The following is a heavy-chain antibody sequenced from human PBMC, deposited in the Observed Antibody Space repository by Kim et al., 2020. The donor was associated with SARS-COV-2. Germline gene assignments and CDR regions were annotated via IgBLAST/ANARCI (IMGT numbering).Heavy chain of an antibody. V-gene: IGHV3-11*05. CDR3: ARVPRGVSLTMVRGVIPCYFDY. J-gene: IGHJ4*02. Sequence: GGSLRLSCAASGFTFSDYYMSWIRQAPGKGLEWVSYISSSSSYTNYADSVKGRFTISRDNAKNSLYLQMNSLRAEDTAVYYCARVPRGVSLTMVRGVIPCYFDYWGQGTLVTVSS. D-gene: IGHD3-10*01. CDR2: ISSSSSYT. CDR1: GFTFSDYY.